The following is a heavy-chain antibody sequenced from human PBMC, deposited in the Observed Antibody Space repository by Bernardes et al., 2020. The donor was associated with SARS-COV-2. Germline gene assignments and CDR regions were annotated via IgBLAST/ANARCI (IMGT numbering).Heavy chain of an antibody. D-gene: IGHD3-3*01. Sequence: GGSLRLSRAASGFTFEDYTMHWVRQVPGKGLEWVSLVSWDGSTTNYADSVKGRFIISRDSSRNTVHLQMDSLRKEDTALYYCATERQSLTVFGVGHDAFDVWGQGTMVTVSS. J-gene: IGHJ3*01. V-gene: IGHV3-43*01. CDR3: ATERQSLTVFGVGHDAFDV. CDR1: GFTFEDYT. CDR2: VSWDGSTT.